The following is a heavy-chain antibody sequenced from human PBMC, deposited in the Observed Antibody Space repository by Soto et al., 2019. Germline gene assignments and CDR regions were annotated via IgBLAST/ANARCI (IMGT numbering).Heavy chain of an antibody. CDR2: IYFTGNT. V-gene: IGHV4-39*01. J-gene: IGHJ5*02. CDR3: AGQTFTIAAASYGRSNWFDP. D-gene: IGHD6-25*01. Sequence: NTSETLSLTCTASCGSITSSSHFWGWVRQPPGKGLEWIGTIYFTGNTYYTPSLKSRLTMSIDTSKNEFSLRLNSVTAADTAVYYCAGQTFTIAAASYGRSNWFDPWGPGTLVTVSS. CDR1: CGSITSSSHF.